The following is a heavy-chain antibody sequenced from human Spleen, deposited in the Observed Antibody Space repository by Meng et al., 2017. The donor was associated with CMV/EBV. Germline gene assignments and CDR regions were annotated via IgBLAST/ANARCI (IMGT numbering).Heavy chain of an antibody. Sequence: SVKVSCKASGYTFTSYDINWVRQAPGQGLEWMGGIIPIFGTANYAQKFQGRVTITTDESTSTAYMELSSLRSEDTAVYYCARGGHRSPYYYGMDVWGQGTTVTVSS. J-gene: IGHJ6*02. CDR2: IIPIFGTA. D-gene: IGHD6-13*01. CDR1: GYTFTSYD. V-gene: IGHV1-69*05. CDR3: ARGGHRSPYYYGMDV.